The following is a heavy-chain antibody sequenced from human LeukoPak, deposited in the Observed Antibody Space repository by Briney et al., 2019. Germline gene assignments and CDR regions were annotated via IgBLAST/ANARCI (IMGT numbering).Heavy chain of an antibody. J-gene: IGHJ4*02. Sequence: PSETLSLTCTVSGDSITGSSYYWGWIRQPPGKGLEWIGSMYYSGSTYSNPSLKSRVTISVDTSKNQFSLKLSSVTAADTAVYYCARYYYDSTGYYYFDYWGQGTLVTVSS. V-gene: IGHV4-39*01. CDR3: ARYYYDSTGYYYFDY. CDR2: MYYSGST. D-gene: IGHD3-22*01. CDR1: GDSITGSSYY.